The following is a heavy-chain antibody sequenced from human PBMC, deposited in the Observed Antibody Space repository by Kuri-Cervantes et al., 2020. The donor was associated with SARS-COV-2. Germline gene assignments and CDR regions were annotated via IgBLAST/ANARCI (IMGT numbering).Heavy chain of an antibody. D-gene: IGHD6-6*01. CDR2: IYHSGST. CDR3: ARLESSSSYYYYYGMDV. CDR1: GGSISSYY. J-gene: IGHJ6*02. Sequence: SETLSLTCTVSGGSISSYYWSWIRQPPGKGLEWIGSIYHSGSTYYNPSLKSRVTISVDTSKNQFSLKLSSVTAADTAVYYCARLESSSSYYYYYGMDVWGQGTTVTVSS. V-gene: IGHV4-59*04.